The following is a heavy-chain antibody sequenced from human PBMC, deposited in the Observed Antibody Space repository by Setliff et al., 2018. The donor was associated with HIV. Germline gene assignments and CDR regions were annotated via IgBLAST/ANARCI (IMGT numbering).Heavy chain of an antibody. J-gene: IGHJ4*02. CDR2: IYTSGST. D-gene: IGHD3-22*01. V-gene: IGHV4-61*08. CDR3: ARGLSFYDPGGFDH. CDR1: GGSISSGGYY. Sequence: SETLSLTCTVSGGSISSGGYYWSWIRQPPGKRLEWIGYIYTSGSTNYNPSLKSRVTISLDTSKNQFSLKLYSVTAAATAVYYCARGLSFYDPGGFDHWGQGTLVTVSS.